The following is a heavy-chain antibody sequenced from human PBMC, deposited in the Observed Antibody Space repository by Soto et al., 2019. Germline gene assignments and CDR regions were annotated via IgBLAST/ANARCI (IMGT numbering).Heavy chain of an antibody. CDR2: ISSAGRNK. J-gene: IGHJ6*02. CDR1: GFTFSSYA. V-gene: IGHV3-30-3*01. CDR3: ARYRYDSGIDYYYYYGTDV. Sequence: GGSLRLSCAASGFTFSSYAMHWVRQAPGKGLEWVAVISSAGRNKYYADSVKGRFTISRENSKNTLYLQMNSLRAENTAAYYCARYRYDSGIDYYYYYGTDVWGQGATVTVSS. D-gene: IGHD3-22*01.